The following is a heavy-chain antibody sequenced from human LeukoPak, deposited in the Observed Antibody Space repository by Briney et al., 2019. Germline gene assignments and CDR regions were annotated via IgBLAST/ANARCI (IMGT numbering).Heavy chain of an antibody. D-gene: IGHD4-11*01. Sequence: GGSLRLSCAASGFTFDEYGMIWVRQAPGKGLEWVSAINSNGGSTCYADSVKGRFTMSRDNVKNSLYLQMDSLRAEDTALYYCARVQRWGYSNYFDYWGQGTLVTASS. CDR2: INSNGGST. CDR3: ARVQRWGYSNYFDY. J-gene: IGHJ4*02. V-gene: IGHV3-20*04. CDR1: GFTFDEYG.